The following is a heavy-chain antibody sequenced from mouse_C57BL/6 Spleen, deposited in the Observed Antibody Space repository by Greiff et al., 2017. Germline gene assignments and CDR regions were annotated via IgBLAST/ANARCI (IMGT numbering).Heavy chain of an antibody. CDR3: AREGRTAQATFGVDY. D-gene: IGHD3-2*02. V-gene: IGHV1-50*01. Sequence: QVQLKQPGAELVKPGASVKLSCKASGYTFTSYWMQWVKQRPGQGLEWIGEIDPSDSYTNYNQKFKGKATLTVDTSSSTAYMQLSSLTSEDSAVYYCAREGRTAQATFGVDYWGQGTSVTVSS. J-gene: IGHJ4*01. CDR2: IDPSDSYT. CDR1: GYTFTSYW.